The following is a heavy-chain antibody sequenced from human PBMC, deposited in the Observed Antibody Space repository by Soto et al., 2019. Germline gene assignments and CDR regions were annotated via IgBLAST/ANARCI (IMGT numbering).Heavy chain of an antibody. CDR2: IRSKAYGGTT. D-gene: IGHD3-22*01. CDR3: TTAMIVVVIRYFDY. Sequence: PGGSLRLSCTASGFTFGDYAVSWFRQAPGKGLEWVGFIRSKAYGGTTEYAASVKGRFTISRDDSKSIAYLQMNSLKTEDTAVYYCTTAMIVVVIRYFDYWGQGTLVTVSS. V-gene: IGHV3-49*03. CDR1: GFTFGDYA. J-gene: IGHJ4*02.